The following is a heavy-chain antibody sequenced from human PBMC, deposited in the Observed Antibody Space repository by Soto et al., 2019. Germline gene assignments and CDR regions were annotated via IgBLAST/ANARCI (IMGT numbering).Heavy chain of an antibody. CDR2: MNPNSGNT. CDR1: GYTFTSYD. D-gene: IGHD2-2*01. CDR3: AGVGPYCISTSCYRLWFDP. Sequence: QVQLVQSGAEVKKPGASVKVSCKASGYTFTSYDINWVRQATGQGLEWMGWMNPNSGNTGYAQKFQGRVTMTRNTSISTAYMELSSLRSEDTAVYYCAGVGPYCISTSCYRLWFDPWGQGTLVTVSS. J-gene: IGHJ5*02. V-gene: IGHV1-8*01.